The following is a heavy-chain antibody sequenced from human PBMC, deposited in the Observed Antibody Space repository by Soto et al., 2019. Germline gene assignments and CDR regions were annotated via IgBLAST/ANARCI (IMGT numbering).Heavy chain of an antibody. D-gene: IGHD3-10*01. CDR1: GFTFSNFW. Sequence: PGGSLRLSCAASGFTFSNFWMSWVRQAPGKGLEWVANIKQGGSEKNYVDSVKGRFIISRDNAKSSLSLQMNSLRAEDTAVYYCETNTVTKVDDYWGEGTLVPVSP. J-gene: IGHJ4*02. V-gene: IGHV3-7*03. CDR2: IKQGGSEK. CDR3: ETNTVTKVDDY.